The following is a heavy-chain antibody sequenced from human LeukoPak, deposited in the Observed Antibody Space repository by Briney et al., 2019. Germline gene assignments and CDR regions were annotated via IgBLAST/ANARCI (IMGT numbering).Heavy chain of an antibody. CDR3: ARRYYGDYSTHFDY. V-gene: IGHV4-59*08. Sequence: SETLSLTCTVSGGSISSYYWSWIRQPPGKGLEWIGYIYYSGSTNYNPSLKSRVTISVDTSKNQFSLKLSSVTAADTAVYYCARRYYGDYSTHFDYWGQGTLVTVSS. J-gene: IGHJ4*02. CDR1: GGSISSYY. D-gene: IGHD4-17*01. CDR2: IYYSGST.